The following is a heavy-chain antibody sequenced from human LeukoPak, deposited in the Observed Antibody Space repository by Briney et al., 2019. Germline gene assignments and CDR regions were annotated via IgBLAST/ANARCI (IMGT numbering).Heavy chain of an antibody. D-gene: IGHD1-1*01. CDR2: TYYRSKWYN. Sequence: SQTLSLTCAISGDSVSSSSAAWSWIRQSPSRGLEWLGRTYYRSKWYNDYAISVKSRITINPDTSKNQFSLQLNSMTPEDTAVHYCAREGSEGYLFDYWGQGTLVTVSS. CDR1: GDSVSSSSAA. V-gene: IGHV6-1*01. J-gene: IGHJ4*02. CDR3: AREGSEGYLFDY.